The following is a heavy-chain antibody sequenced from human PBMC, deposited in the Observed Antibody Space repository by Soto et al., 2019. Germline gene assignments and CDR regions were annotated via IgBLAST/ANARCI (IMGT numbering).Heavy chain of an antibody. CDR3: TIVPRTSYASICSVTRFDP. CDR1: GFTFSGSA. D-gene: IGHD1-7*01. J-gene: IGHJ5*02. CDR2: IRSKTNTYAT. Sequence: RGSLRLSWAASGFTFSGSAMHWVRQASGKGLEWVGRIRSKTNTYATAYAASVKGRFTISRDDSKDTAYLQMNSLKTEDTAVYYCTIVPRTSYASICSVTRFDP. V-gene: IGHV3-73*01.